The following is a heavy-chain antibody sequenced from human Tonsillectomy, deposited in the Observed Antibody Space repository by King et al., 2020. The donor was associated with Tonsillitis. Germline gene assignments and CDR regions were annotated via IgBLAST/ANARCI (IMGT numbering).Heavy chain of an antibody. CDR1: GYTFTGYY. CDR2: INPNSGGT. Sequence: QLVQSGAEVKKPGASVKVSCKASGYTFTGYYMHWVRQAPGQGLEWMGWINPNSGGTNYAQKVQGRVTMTRDTSISTAYMELSRLRSDDTAVYYCARLVVPARYFDYWGQGTLITVSS. J-gene: IGHJ4*02. CDR3: ARLVVPARYFDY. V-gene: IGHV1-2*02. D-gene: IGHD2-2*01.